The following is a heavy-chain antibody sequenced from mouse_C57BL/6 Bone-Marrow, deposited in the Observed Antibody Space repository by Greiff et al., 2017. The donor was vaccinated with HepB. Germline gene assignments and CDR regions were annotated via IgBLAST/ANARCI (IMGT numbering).Heavy chain of an antibody. D-gene: IGHD2-4*01. CDR1: GFTFSDYY. CDR2: ISNGGGST. CDR3: ARHVKDYDGFAY. V-gene: IGHV5-12*01. J-gene: IGHJ3*01. Sequence: DVKLVESGGGLVQPGGSLKLSCAASGFTFSDYYMYWVRQTPEKRLEWVAYISNGGGSTYYPDTVKGRFTISRDNAKNTLYLQMSRLKSEDTAMYYCARHVKDYDGFAYWGQGTLVTVSA.